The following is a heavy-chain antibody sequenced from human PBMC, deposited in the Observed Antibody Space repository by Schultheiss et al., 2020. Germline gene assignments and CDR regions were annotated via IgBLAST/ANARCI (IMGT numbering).Heavy chain of an antibody. V-gene: IGHV5-51*01. Sequence: GESLKISCKGSGYSFSSHWIGWVRQMPGKGLEWMGIIYPGDSDTRYSPSFQGQVTISADKSISTAYLQWSSLKASDTAMYYCATTLSGSYYYFDYWGQGTLVTVSS. CDR3: ATTLSGSYYYFDY. J-gene: IGHJ4*02. CDR2: IYPGDSDT. CDR1: GYSFSSHW. D-gene: IGHD1-26*01.